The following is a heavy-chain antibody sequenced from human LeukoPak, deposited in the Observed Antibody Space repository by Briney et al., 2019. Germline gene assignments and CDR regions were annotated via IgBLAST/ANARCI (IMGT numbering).Heavy chain of an antibody. V-gene: IGHV3-48*03. D-gene: IGHD6-13*01. J-gene: IGHJ4*02. Sequence: GGSLRLSCAASGFTFFSCEMYWVRQAPGKGLQWVSYISSSGSTIYYADSVKGRFTISRDNAKNSLYLQMNSLRAEDTAVYYCARALPSSWYFFDYWGQGTLVTVSS. CDR3: ARALPSSWYFFDY. CDR2: ISSSGSTI. CDR1: GFTFFSCE.